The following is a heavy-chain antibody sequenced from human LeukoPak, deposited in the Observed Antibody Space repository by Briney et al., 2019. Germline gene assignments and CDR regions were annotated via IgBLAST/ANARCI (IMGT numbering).Heavy chain of an antibody. CDR1: GGSISSYY. CDR3: ARHGTAAGNYYYYYYGMDV. J-gene: IGHJ6*02. CDR2: IYYSGST. D-gene: IGHD6-13*01. Sequence: PSETLSLTCIVSGGSISSYYWSWIRQPPGKGLEWIGSIYYSGSTYYNPSLKSRVTISVDTSKNQFSLKLSSVTAADTAVYYCARHGTAAGNYYYYYYGMDVWGQGTPVTVSS. V-gene: IGHV4-59*05.